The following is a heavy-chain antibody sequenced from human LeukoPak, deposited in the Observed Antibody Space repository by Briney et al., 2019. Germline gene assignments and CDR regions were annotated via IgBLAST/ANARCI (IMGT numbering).Heavy chain of an antibody. J-gene: IGHJ4*02. V-gene: IGHV3-53*01. CDR1: GFTVSSYY. CDR2: IYSGGST. CDR3: AKDPGVVVVAALFH. Sequence: PGGSLRLSCAASGFTVSSYYMSWVRQPPGKGLEWVSIIYSGGSTYYADSVKGRFTISRDNSKNTLYLQMNSLRAEDTAVYYCAKDPGVVVVAALFHWGQGTLVTVSS. D-gene: IGHD2-15*01.